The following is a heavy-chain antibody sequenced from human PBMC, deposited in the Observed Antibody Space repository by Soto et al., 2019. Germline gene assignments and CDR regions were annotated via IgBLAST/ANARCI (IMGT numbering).Heavy chain of an antibody. CDR2: IWYDGSNK. Sequence: QVQLVESGGGVVQPGRSLRLSCAASGFTFSSYGMHWVRQAPGKGLEWVAVIWYDGSNKYYADSVKGRFTISRDNSKNTLYLQMNSLRAEDTAVYYCARVWRGQGLSLYWGQGTLVTVSS. CDR3: ARVWRGQGLSLY. V-gene: IGHV3-33*01. J-gene: IGHJ4*02. D-gene: IGHD3-10*01. CDR1: GFTFSSYG.